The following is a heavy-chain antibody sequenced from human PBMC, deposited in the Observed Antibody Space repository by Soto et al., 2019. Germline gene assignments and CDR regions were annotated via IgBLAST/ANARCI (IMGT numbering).Heavy chain of an antibody. CDR2: IYPGDSDT. CDR1: GYSFTSYW. D-gene: IGHD2-21*02. J-gene: IGHJ6*02. CDR3: ATTFLAYCGGDCYSPFYYGMDV. Sequence: GESLKISCKGSGYSFTSYWIGWVRQMPGKGLEWMGIIYPGDSDTRYSPSFQGQVTISADKSISTAYLQWSSLKASDTAMYYCATTFLAYCGGDCYSPFYYGMDVWGQGTTVTVSS. V-gene: IGHV5-51*01.